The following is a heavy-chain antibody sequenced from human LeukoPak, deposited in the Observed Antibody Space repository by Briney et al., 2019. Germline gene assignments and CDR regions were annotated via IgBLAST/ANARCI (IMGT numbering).Heavy chain of an antibody. Sequence: PGXXLRLSCAASGFTFRSYDMSGVRQAQGKGREWGSSIRSNGESTYYEDSVKGRFTRSRENKKKTLYLKINRLRAEDTGMYYCAKIGWVPVARTGLEYWGQGALVTVSS. J-gene: IGHJ4*02. CDR1: GFTFRSYD. CDR2: IRSNGEST. CDR3: AKIGWVPVARTGLEY. D-gene: IGHD6-19*01. V-gene: IGHV3-23*01.